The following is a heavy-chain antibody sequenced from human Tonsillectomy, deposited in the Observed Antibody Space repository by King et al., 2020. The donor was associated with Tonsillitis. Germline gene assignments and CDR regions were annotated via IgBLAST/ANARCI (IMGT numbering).Heavy chain of an antibody. CDR1: GGTFSTYA. CDR2: IIPILGIP. Sequence: QLVQSGAEVKKPGSSVKVSCKASGGTFSTYAISWVRQAPGQGLEWMGRIIPILGIPNYAQKFQGRVTITADKSTSTAYMELSSLRSEDTAVYYCARAGVVHDYGDYVVWGQGTLVTVSS. D-gene: IGHD4-17*01. J-gene: IGHJ4*02. V-gene: IGHV1-69*09. CDR3: ARAGVVHDYGDYVV.